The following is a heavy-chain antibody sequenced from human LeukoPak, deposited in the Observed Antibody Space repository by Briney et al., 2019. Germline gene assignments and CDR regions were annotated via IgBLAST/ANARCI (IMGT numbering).Heavy chain of an antibody. J-gene: IGHJ4*02. V-gene: IGHV1-18*01. CDR1: GYAFTSYG. CDR3: ARDLSDGYRRD. D-gene: IGHD5-24*01. CDR2: ISAYNGNT. Sequence: GASVKVSCKASGYAFTSYGISWVRQAPGQGLEWMGWISAYNGNTNYAQKLQGRVTMTTDTPTSTAYMELRSLRSDDTAVYYCARDLSDGYRRDWGQGTLVTVSS.